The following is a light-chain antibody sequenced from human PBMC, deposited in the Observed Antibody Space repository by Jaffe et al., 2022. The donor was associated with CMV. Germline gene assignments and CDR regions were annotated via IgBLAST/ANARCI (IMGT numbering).Light chain of an antibody. V-gene: IGLV2-8*01. CDR2: EVT. J-gene: IGLJ2*01. Sequence: QSALTQPPSASGSPGQSVTISCTGTNNDIGSYNFVSWYQHHPGKAPKLVVYEVTKRPSGVPDRFSGSKSGNTASLTVSGLQPEDEADYYCSSYAGSNNFVLFGGGTKLAVL. CDR3: SSYAGSNNFVL. CDR1: NNDIGSYNF.